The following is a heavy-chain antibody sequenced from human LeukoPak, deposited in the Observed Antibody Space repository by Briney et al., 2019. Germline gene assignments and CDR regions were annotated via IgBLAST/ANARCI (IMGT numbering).Heavy chain of an antibody. J-gene: IGHJ6*03. Sequence: PGGSLRLSCAASAFTFNNYAMSWVRQAPGMGLEWLSYVSGSGGATYYAASVKGRFTISRDNSKNTVYLQMGSLRAEDTAAYYCAKNRGGTYKYYMDVWGNGTTVTVSS. CDR1: AFTFNNYA. D-gene: IGHD1-1*01. CDR3: AKNRGGTYKYYMDV. V-gene: IGHV3-23*01. CDR2: VSGSGGAT.